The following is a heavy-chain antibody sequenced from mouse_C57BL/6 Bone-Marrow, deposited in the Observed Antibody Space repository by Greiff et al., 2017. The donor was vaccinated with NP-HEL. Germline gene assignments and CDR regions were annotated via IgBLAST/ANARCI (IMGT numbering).Heavy chain of an antibody. CDR2: IDPETGGT. J-gene: IGHJ3*01. CDR3: TRGRYYLFAY. D-gene: IGHD1-1*02. Sequence: LVESGAELVRPGASVTLSCKASGYTFTDYEMHWVKQTPVHGLEWIGAIDPETGGTAYNQKFKGKAILTADKSSSTAYMELRSLTSEDSAVYYCTRGRYYLFAYWGQGTLVTVSA. V-gene: IGHV1-15*01. CDR1: GYTFTDYE.